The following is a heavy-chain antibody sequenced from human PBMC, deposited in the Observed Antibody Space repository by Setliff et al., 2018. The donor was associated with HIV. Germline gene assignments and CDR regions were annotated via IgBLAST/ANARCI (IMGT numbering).Heavy chain of an antibody. CDR1: GGSISSHY. CDR2: IYYSGST. Sequence: SETLSLTCTVSGGSISSHYWSWIRQPPGKGLEWIGYIYYSGSTNYNPSLKSRATISVDTSKNQFSLKLSSVTAADTAVYYCARLRRVVIISSYAFDIWGQGTMVTVSS. J-gene: IGHJ3*02. CDR3: ARLRRVVIISSYAFDI. V-gene: IGHV4-59*11. D-gene: IGHD3-3*01.